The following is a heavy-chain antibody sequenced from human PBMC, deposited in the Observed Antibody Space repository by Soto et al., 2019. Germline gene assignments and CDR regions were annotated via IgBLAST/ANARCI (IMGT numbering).Heavy chain of an antibody. CDR3: ARDRNYYDSSGYYLGDFQH. V-gene: IGHV1-2*04. Sequence: ASVKVSCKASGYTFTGYYMHWVRQAPGQGLEWMGWINPNSGGTNYAQKFQGWVTMTRDTSISTAYMELSRLRSDDTAVYFCARDRNYYDSSGYYLGDFQHWGQGTLVTVS. D-gene: IGHD3-22*01. CDR1: GYTFTGYY. CDR2: INPNSGGT. J-gene: IGHJ1*01.